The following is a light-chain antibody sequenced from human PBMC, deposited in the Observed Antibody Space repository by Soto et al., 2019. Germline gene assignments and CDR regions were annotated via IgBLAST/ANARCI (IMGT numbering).Light chain of an antibody. Sequence: QSVLTQPPSVSAAPGQKVTISCSGSSPNIGGNSVSWYQQLPGTAPKLLIYDDNKRPSGIPDRFSGSKSGTSATLGITGFQIGAVAHYYCVSLESSLSVYVFGTGSRVT. CDR3: VSLESSLSVYV. CDR2: DDN. V-gene: IGLV1-51*01. CDR1: SPNIGGNS. J-gene: IGLJ1*01.